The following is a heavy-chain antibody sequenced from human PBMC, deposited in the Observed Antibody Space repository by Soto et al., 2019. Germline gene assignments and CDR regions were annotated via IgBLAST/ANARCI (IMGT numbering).Heavy chain of an antibody. D-gene: IGHD2-8*02. J-gene: IGHJ4*02. CDR2: IYHTGRS. CDR1: GDSINDNNW. CDR3: ARDKITGLFDY. Sequence: SETLSLTCSVSGDSINDNNWWTWLRQPPGKRLEWIGDIYHTGRSNYNPSLKSRVTMSVDTSKNQFSLKLTSVTAADTAVYYCARDKITGLFDYWGQGTLVTVSS. V-gene: IGHV4-4*02.